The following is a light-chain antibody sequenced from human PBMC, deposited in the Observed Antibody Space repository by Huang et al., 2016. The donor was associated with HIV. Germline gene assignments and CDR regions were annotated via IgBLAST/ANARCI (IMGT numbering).Light chain of an antibody. CDR3: QQYAAFPLT. Sequence: IQMTQFPLSLSASTGDRVTISCRASQDVNNYLAWYQLKPGAPPNLLIYAGSALQSGVPPRFSGNGSGTDFSLNIDCLQSEDLAIYYCQQYAAFPLTFGPGTQLDIK. CDR2: AGS. J-gene: IGKJ5*01. V-gene: IGKV1-8*01. CDR1: QDVNNY.